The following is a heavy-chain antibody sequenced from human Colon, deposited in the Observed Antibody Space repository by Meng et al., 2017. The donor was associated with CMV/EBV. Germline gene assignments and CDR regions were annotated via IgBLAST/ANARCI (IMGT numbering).Heavy chain of an antibody. J-gene: IGHJ3*02. CDR3: AKVEGVYCTNVVCSMATGDDAFDI. D-gene: IGHD2-8*01. Sequence: LRLSCTVSGDSIRNSDYYWSWIRQSPGKGLEWIGYIHDTGSTFYSPTLRSRVTVSVDTSKNQFFLRLSSVTAADTAVYYCAKVEGVYCTNVVCSMATGDDAFDIWGQGTMVTVSS. CDR1: GDSIRNSDYY. CDR2: IHDTGST. V-gene: IGHV4-30-4*08.